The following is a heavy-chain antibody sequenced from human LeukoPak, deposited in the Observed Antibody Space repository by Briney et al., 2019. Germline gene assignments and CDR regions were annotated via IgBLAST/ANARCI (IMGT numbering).Heavy chain of an antibody. V-gene: IGHV3-30*18. CDR3: AKVSFDY. CDR2: ISYDGSNK. CDR1: GFTFDEYA. Sequence: GGSLRLSCATSGFTFDEYAMHWVRQAPGKGLEWVAVISYDGSNKYYADSVKGRFTISRDNSKNTLYLQMNSLRAEDTAVYYCAKVSFDYWGQGTLVTVSS. J-gene: IGHJ4*02.